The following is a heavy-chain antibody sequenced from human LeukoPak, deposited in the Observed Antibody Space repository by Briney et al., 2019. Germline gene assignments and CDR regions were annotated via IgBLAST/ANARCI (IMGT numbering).Heavy chain of an antibody. CDR2: ISYDGSNK. Sequence: PGGSLRLSCAASGFTFSSYAMHWVRQAPGKGLEWVAVISYDGSNKYYADSVKGRFTISRDNSKNMLYLQMNSLRAEDTAVYYCARRGFDYWGQGTLVTVSS. J-gene: IGHJ4*02. CDR1: GFTFSSYA. CDR3: ARRGFDY. V-gene: IGHV3-30*04.